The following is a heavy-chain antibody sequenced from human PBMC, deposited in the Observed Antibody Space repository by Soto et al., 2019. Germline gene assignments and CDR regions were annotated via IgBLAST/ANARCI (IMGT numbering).Heavy chain of an antibody. CDR3: ARALVDYVWGSYRYGYFDY. CDR2: MNPNSGNT. Sequence: GASVKVSCKASGYTFTSYDINWVRQATGQGLEWMGWMNPNSGNTGYAQKFQGRVTMTRNTSISTAYMELSSLRSEDTAVYYCARALVDYVWGSYRYGYFDYWGQGTLVTVSS. D-gene: IGHD3-16*02. J-gene: IGHJ4*02. V-gene: IGHV1-8*01. CDR1: GYTFTSYD.